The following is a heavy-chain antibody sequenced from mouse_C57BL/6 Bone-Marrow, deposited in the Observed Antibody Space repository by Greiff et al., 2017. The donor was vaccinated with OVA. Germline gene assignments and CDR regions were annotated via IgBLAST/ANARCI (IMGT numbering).Heavy chain of an antibody. J-gene: IGHJ4*01. CDR3: AKENYSKFSYAMDY. Sequence: VQLQQSGPELVKPGASVKISCKASGYAFSSSWMNWVKQRPGKGLEWIGRIYPGDGDTNYNGKFKGKATLTADKSSSTAYMQLSSLTSEDSAVYFCAKENYSKFSYAMDYWGQGTSVTVSS. CDR2: IYPGDGDT. V-gene: IGHV1-82*01. D-gene: IGHD2-5*01. CDR1: GYAFSSSW.